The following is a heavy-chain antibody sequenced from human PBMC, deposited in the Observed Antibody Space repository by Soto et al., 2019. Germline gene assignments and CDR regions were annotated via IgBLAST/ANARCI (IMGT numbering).Heavy chain of an antibody. CDR3: ARESRSALGTVEH. CDR1: GASISDYY. J-gene: IGHJ4*02. D-gene: IGHD6-13*01. V-gene: IGHV4-4*07. CDR2: IYASGNT. Sequence: QVQLQESSPGLVKPSETLSLTCTVSGASISDYYWSWIRQPAGKGLECIGRIYASGNTNYNPSLKSRVTMSVDTSKNQFSLTLNSVTAADTAVYYCARESRSALGTVEHWGRGTLVTVSS.